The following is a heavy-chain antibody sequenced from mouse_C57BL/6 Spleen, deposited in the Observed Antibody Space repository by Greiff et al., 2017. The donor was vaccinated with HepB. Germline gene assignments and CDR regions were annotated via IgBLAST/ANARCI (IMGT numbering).Heavy chain of an antibody. CDR2: IYPGSGST. CDR1: GYTFTSYW. J-gene: IGHJ4*01. V-gene: IGHV1-55*01. D-gene: IGHD2-1*01. CDR3: ARRGAIYYGNLDYYAMDY. Sequence: QVQLQQPGAELVKPGASVKMSCKASGYTFTSYWITWVKQRPGQGLEWIGDIYPGSGSTNYNEKFKSKATLTVDTSSSTAYMQLSSLTSEDSAVYYCARRGAIYYGNLDYYAMDYWGQGTSVTVSS.